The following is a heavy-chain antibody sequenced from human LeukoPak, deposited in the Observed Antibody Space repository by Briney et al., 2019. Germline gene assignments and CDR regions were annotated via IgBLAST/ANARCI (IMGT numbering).Heavy chain of an antibody. Sequence: ASVKVSCKASGYTFTSYGISWVRQAPGQGLEWMGWISAYNGNTNYAQKLQGRVTMTTDTSTSTAYMELRSLRSDDTAVYYCARGSRYSSSSSLGAFDIWGQGTMVTVSS. CDR3: ARGSRYSSSSSLGAFDI. CDR2: ISAYNGNT. J-gene: IGHJ3*02. V-gene: IGHV1-18*01. CDR1: GYTFTSYG. D-gene: IGHD6-6*01.